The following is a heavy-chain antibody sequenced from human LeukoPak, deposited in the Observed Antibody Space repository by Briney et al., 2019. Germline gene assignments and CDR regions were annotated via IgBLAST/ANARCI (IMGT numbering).Heavy chain of an antibody. Sequence: ASVKVSFKASGYTFTSYGISWVRPAPGPALEWMGWISTYNGNTNYAQKHQGRVTMTTDTSTTKAYMELRSLTSDDTAVYYCARDPTTQASDYWGQGTLVTVSS. CDR2: ISTYNGNT. V-gene: IGHV1-18*01. D-gene: IGHD4-11*01. J-gene: IGHJ4*02. CDR3: ARDPTTQASDY. CDR1: GYTFTSYG.